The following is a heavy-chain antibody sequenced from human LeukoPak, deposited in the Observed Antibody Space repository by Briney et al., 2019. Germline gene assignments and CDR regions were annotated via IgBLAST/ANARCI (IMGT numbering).Heavy chain of an antibody. Sequence: GGSLRLSCAASGFTFSTYAMHWVRQAPGKGLEYVSTINNKGDFTYYANSVKGRFTISRDNSKNTLYLQMGSLRAEDMALYYCTGSSSSANYFDPWGQGTLVTVSS. J-gene: IGHJ5*02. CDR3: TGSSSSANYFDP. D-gene: IGHD6-6*01. CDR2: INNKGDFT. V-gene: IGHV3-64*01. CDR1: GFTFSTYA.